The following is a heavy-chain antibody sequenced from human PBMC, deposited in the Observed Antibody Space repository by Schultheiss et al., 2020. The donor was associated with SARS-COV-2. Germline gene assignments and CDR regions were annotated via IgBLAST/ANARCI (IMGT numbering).Heavy chain of an antibody. CDR2: ISYDGSNK. CDR3: ARDRDHKNWNYCFDY. CDR1: GFTFSSYS. Sequence: GGSLRLSCAASGFTFSSYSMNWVRQAPGKGLEWVAVISYDGSNKYYADSVKGRFTISRDNSKNTLYLQMNSLRAEDTAVYYCARDRDHKNWNYCFDYWGQGTLVTVSS. D-gene: IGHD1-7*01. V-gene: IGHV3-30*03. J-gene: IGHJ4*02.